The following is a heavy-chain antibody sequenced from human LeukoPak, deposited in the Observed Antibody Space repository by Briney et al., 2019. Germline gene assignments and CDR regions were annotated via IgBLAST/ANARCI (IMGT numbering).Heavy chain of an antibody. V-gene: IGHV4-59*01. D-gene: IGHD1-26*01. CDR1: GGSISSYY. J-gene: IGHJ4*02. Sequence: PSETLSLTCTVSGGSISSYYWSWIRQPPGKGLEWIGYIYYSGSTNYNPSLKSRVTISVDTSKNQFSLKLSSVTAADTAVYYCARGSGGSSDIDFDYWGQGHLVTVSS. CDR3: ARGSGGSSDIDFDY. CDR2: IYYSGST.